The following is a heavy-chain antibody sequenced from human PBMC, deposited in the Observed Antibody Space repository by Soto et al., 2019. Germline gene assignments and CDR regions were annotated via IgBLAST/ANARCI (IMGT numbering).Heavy chain of an antibody. Sequence: EVQLVESGGGLVQPGGSLRLSCAASGFTFSSYSMNWVRQAPGKGLEWVSYISSSSSTIYYADSVKGRFTISRDNAKNSLYLQMNSLRAEDTAVYYCARCVGYSGYPFDYWGQGTLVTVSS. D-gene: IGHD5-12*01. J-gene: IGHJ4*02. CDR3: ARCVGYSGYPFDY. CDR1: GFTFSSYS. V-gene: IGHV3-48*01. CDR2: ISSSSSTI.